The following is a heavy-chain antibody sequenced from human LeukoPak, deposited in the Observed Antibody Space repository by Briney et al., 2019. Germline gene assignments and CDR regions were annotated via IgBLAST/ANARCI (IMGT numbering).Heavy chain of an antibody. D-gene: IGHD2/OR15-2a*01. CDR1: GDSVTSNSAA. J-gene: IGHJ4*02. Sequence: SQTLSLTCVISGDSVTSNSAAWNWIRQSPSRGLEWLGRTYYRSKWYNDYAVSVKSRIIINPDTSKNQFSLHLNSVTPEDSAVYYCARDPSSYYLYYFDSWGQGTLVTVSS. V-gene: IGHV6-1*01. CDR3: ARDPSSYYLYYFDS. CDR2: TYYRSKWYN.